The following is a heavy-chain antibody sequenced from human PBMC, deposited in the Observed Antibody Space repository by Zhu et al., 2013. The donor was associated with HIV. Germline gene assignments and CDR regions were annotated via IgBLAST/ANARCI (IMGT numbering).Heavy chain of an antibody. CDR3: ARIVPGYYRPRTARALDP. V-gene: IGHV1-69*06. D-gene: IGHD3-10*01. CDR1: GGTFSSYA. Sequence: QVQLVQSGTEVKKPGSSVKVSCKASGGTFSSYAVSWVRQAPGQGLEWMGQIIPISETSTYAQKFQGRVTITTDKSTTTAYLELGRLRSEDTAVYYCARIVPGYYRPRTARALDPWGQGTLVTVSS. J-gene: IGHJ5*02. CDR2: IIPISETS.